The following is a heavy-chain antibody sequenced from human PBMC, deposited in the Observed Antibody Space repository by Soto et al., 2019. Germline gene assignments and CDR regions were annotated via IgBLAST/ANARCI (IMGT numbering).Heavy chain of an antibody. CDR1: GGTFSSYD. J-gene: IGHJ4*02. V-gene: IGHV1-69*13. Sequence: SVKVSCKASGGTFSSYDINWVRQAPGQGLEWIGGINPIFGPADYAQKFQGRVTVTADESTTTAYMELSSLRSEDTAMYYCARPLLGRGFAFDYWGQGTLVTVPS. D-gene: IGHD3-10*01. CDR2: INPIFGPA. CDR3: ARPLLGRGFAFDY.